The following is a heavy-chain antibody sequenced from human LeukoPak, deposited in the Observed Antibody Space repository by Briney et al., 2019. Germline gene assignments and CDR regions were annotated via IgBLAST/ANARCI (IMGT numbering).Heavy chain of an antibody. J-gene: IGHJ5*02. D-gene: IGHD3-10*01. CDR3: ARGVYYYGSGRGVNWFDP. CDR2: IYTSGST. Sequence: SETLSLTCTVSGGSISSYYWSWIRQPAGKGLEWIGRIYTSGSTNYNPSLKSRVTMSVDTSKNQFSLKLSSVTAADTVVYYCARGVYYYGSGRGVNWFDPWGQGTLVTVSS. V-gene: IGHV4-4*07. CDR1: GGSISSYY.